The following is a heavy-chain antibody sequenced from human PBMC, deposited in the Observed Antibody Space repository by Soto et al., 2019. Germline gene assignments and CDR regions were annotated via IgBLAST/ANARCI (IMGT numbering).Heavy chain of an antibody. J-gene: IGHJ6*03. CDR2: IWYDGSNK. CDR1: GFTFSSYG. D-gene: IGHD2-2*01. CDR3: ARDHGGYQLLYYMDV. Sequence: GGSLRLSCAASGFTFSSYGMHWVRQAPGKGLEWVAVIWYDGSNKYYADSVKGRFTISRDNSKNTLYLQMNSLRAEDTAVYYCARDHGGYQLLYYMDVWGKGTTVTVSS. V-gene: IGHV3-33*01.